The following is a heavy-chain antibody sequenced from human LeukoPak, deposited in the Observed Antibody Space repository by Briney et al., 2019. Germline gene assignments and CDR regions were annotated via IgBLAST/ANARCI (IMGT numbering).Heavy chain of an antibody. Sequence: SETLSLTCTVSGGSISSYYWSWIRQPPGKGLEWIGYIYYSGSTNYNPPLKSRVTISVDTSKNQFSLKLSSVTAADTAVYYCARRFGYSSGWYGAMDVWGQGTTVTVSS. V-gene: IGHV4-59*08. CDR3: ARRFGYSSGWYGAMDV. CDR1: GGSISSYY. D-gene: IGHD6-19*01. J-gene: IGHJ6*02. CDR2: IYYSGST.